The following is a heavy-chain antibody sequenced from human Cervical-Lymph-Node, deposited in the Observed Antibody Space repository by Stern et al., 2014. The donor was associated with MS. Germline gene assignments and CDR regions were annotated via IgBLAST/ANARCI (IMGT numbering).Heavy chain of an antibody. V-gene: IGHV4-39*01. CDR1: GGSISSSSYY. J-gene: IGHJ4*02. Sequence: QLQLQESGPGLVKPSETLSLTCTVSGGSISSSSYYWGWIRQPPGKGLEWIGGIYYSGSTYYNPSLKSRGTISVDTSKNQVSLKLSSVTAADTAVYYCARLGPYSSSWYQDYWGQGTLVTVSS. D-gene: IGHD6-13*01. CDR3: ARLGPYSSSWYQDY. CDR2: IYYSGST.